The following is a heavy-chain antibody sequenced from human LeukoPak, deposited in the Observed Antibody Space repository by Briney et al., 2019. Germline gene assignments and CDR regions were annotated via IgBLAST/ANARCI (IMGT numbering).Heavy chain of an antibody. Sequence: PSQTLSLTCTVSGGSISSGSYYWSWIRQPPGKGLEWIGYVFQAGSTHYNPSLKSRVNISLDRAKNHFSLKLSSVTAADTAVYYCAKGGALDPWGPGTLVTVSS. J-gene: IGHJ5*02. V-gene: IGHV4-30-2*01. CDR3: AKGGALDP. CDR1: GGSISSGSYY. CDR2: VFQAGST.